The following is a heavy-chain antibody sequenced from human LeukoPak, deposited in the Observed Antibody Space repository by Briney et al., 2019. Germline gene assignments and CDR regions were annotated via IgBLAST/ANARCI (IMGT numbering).Heavy chain of an antibody. CDR1: GFPFSSYV. CDR2: ISSSSDNI. D-gene: IGHD5-12*01. Sequence: GGSLRLSCAASGFPFSSYVMNWVRQVPGKGLEWVSYISSSSDNIYYADSVEGRFTISRDNAKNSLYLQMNSLRPEDTAMYYCARGPKWLSPPGFPDYWGQGTLVTVSS. J-gene: IGHJ4*02. V-gene: IGHV3-48*04. CDR3: ARGPKWLSPPGFPDY.